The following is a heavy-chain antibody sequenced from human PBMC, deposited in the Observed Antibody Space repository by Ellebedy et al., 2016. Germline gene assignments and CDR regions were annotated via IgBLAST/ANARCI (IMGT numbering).Heavy chain of an antibody. CDR1: GFTFSSYG. V-gene: IGHV3-30*18. CDR3: AKDGYYYDSSGFFDY. Sequence: GGSLRLXCAASGFTFSSYGMHWVRQAPGKGLEWVAVISYDGSNKYYADSVKGRFTISRDNSKNTLYLQMNSLRAEDTAVYYCAKDGYYYDSSGFFDYWGQGTLVTVSS. J-gene: IGHJ4*02. D-gene: IGHD3-22*01. CDR2: ISYDGSNK.